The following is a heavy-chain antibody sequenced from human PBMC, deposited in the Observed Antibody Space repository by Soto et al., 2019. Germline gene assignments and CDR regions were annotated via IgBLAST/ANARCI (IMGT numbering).Heavy chain of an antibody. D-gene: IGHD6-6*01. J-gene: IGHJ6*02. CDR2: IFTSGNT. V-gene: IGHV4-4*07. CDR1: GGSMNDYC. Sequence: SETLSLTCTVSGGSMNDYCWSWIRQPAGKGLEWIGRIFTSGNTNYNPSLRSRLTMSVDTSTNQVSLRLTSVTAADTAVYYCASGRLVSRYYGLDVWGQGTTVTVSS. CDR3: ASGRLVSRYYGLDV.